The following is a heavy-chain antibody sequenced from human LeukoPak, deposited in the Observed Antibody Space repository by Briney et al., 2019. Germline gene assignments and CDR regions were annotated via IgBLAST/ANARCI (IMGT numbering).Heavy chain of an antibody. CDR1: GGSFSGYY. V-gene: IGHV4-34*01. CDR3: ARGKTFFYFDY. Sequence: SETLSLTCAVYGGSFSGYYWSWIRQPPGKGLEWIGEINHSGSTNYNPSLKSRVTISVDTSKSQFSLKLSSVTAADTAVYYCARGKTFFYFDYWGQGTLVTVSS. J-gene: IGHJ4*02. CDR2: INHSGST.